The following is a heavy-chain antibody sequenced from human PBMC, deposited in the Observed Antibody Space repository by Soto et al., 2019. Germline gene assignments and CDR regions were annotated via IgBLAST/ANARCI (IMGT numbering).Heavy chain of an antibody. D-gene: IGHD3-16*01. V-gene: IGHV4-34*01. J-gene: IGHJ6*03. CDR1: SGSFSGYY. CDR3: ARGGGAYYIDG. Sequence: QVQLRQWGAGLFKPSETLSLTCAVYSGSFSGYYWSWIRQPPGKGLEWIGEINHSGSTNYNPSLESRVTISVDTSKNQFSLRLSSVTAADTARYYCARGGGAYYIDGWGKGTTITVSS. CDR2: INHSGST.